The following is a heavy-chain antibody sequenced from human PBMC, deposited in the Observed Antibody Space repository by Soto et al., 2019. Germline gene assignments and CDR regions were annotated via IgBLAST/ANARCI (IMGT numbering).Heavy chain of an antibody. CDR2: INPNSGGT. V-gene: IGHV1-2*04. Sequence: ASVKVSCKASGYTFTGYYMHWVRQAPGQGLEWMGWINPNSGGTNYAQKFQGWVTMTRDTSISTAYMELSRLRSDDTAVYYCARDQVTMVRGVAPPLYYCYGMDVWGQGTTVTVSS. CDR1: GYTFTGYY. CDR3: ARDQVTMVRGVAPPLYYCYGMDV. J-gene: IGHJ6*02. D-gene: IGHD3-10*01.